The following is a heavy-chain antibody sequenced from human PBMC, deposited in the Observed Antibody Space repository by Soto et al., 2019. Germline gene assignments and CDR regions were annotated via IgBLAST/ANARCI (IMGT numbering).Heavy chain of an antibody. V-gene: IGHV1-46*01. Sequence: QAPGQGLEWMGIINPSGGSTSYAQKFQGRVTMTRDTSTSTVYMELSSLRSEDTAVYYCARDRLERWLELEDYFDYWGQGTLVTVSS. J-gene: IGHJ4*02. CDR3: ARDRLERWLELEDYFDY. CDR2: INPSGGST. D-gene: IGHD3-3*01.